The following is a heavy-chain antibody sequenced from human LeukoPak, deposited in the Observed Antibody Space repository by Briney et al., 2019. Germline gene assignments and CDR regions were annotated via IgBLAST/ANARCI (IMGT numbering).Heavy chain of an antibody. D-gene: IGHD3-10*01. V-gene: IGHV5-51*01. CDR2: IYPGDSDT. CDR3: ARPKHGSGSYPFDY. Sequence: GESLKISCKGSGYSFTSHWIGWVRQMPGKGLEWMGIIYPGDSDTKYSPSFDGQVTISVDKSIATAYLQWSSLKASDTAMYYCARPKHGSGSYPFDYWGQGTLVTVSS. CDR1: GYSFTSHW. J-gene: IGHJ4*02.